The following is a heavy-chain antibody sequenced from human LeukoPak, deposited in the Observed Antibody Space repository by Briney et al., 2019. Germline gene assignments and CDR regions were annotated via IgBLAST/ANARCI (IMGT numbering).Heavy chain of an antibody. CDR2: ITYDGTNK. CDR3: AKGKLGGMTTFGGVIVPEFDY. CDR1: GFTFSSHG. D-gene: IGHD3-16*02. Sequence: GGSLRLSCAVSGFTFSSHGIHCVRQAPGKGREWGAVITYDGTNKYYAESVKDRFTISRDNSKNTLYLQMNSLRAEDTAVYYCAKGKLGGMTTFGGVIVPEFDYWGQGTLVTVSS. V-gene: IGHV3-30*18. J-gene: IGHJ4*02.